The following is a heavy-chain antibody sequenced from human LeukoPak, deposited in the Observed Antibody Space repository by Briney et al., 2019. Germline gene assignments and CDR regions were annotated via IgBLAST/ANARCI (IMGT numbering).Heavy chain of an antibody. V-gene: IGHV3-23*01. Sequence: GGSLRLSCAASGFTFSSYAMTWVRQAPGKGLEWVSAISGGGGGTFYADSVKGRFTISRDDSKNTLYLQMNSLSAEDTAVYYCAKDLGGKPYYYYGMDVWGQGTTVTVSS. J-gene: IGHJ6*02. CDR1: GFTFSSYA. CDR3: AKDLGGKPYYYYGMDV. CDR2: ISGGGGGT.